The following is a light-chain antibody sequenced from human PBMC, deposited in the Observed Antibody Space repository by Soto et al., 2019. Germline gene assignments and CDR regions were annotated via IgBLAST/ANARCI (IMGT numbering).Light chain of an antibody. J-gene: IGKJ4*02. CDR2: DAS. V-gene: IGKV3-11*01. Sequence: DTVLTQSPHTLSLSPGERATLSCKASQSISYYLAWYQQKPGQPPRLLIYDASNRATGIPARFSGSGSGTDFTLTINSLQSYYFAVYYCQRYNNCPLTFGCGTRV. CDR1: QSISYY. CDR3: QRYNNCPLT.